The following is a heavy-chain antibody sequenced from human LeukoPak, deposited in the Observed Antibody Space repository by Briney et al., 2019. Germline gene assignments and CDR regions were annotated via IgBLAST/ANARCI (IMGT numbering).Heavy chain of an antibody. Sequence: ASVKVSCKASGYTFPSYFMHWVRQAPGQRLEWMGWISTYNDDRKYSPKFQGTVTITTDTSASTAYLELSSLRSEDTAVYYCARDRSSFSYAFDIWGQGTMVTVSS. V-gene: IGHV1-3*04. CDR3: ARDRSSFSYAFDI. CDR2: ISTYNDDR. CDR1: GYTFPSYF. D-gene: IGHD6-6*01. J-gene: IGHJ3*02.